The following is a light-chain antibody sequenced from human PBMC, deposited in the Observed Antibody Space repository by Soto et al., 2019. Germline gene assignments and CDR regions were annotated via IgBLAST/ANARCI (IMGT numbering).Light chain of an antibody. J-gene: IGLJ2*01. CDR3: SSYTSSSTSVV. CDR1: SSDVGSYNR. CDR2: EVS. V-gene: IGLV2-18*02. Sequence: QSALTQPPSVSGSPGQSVTISCTGTSSDVGSYNRVSWYQQPPGTAPKLMICEVSNRPSGVPDRFSGSKSGNTASLTISGLQAEDEADYYCSSYTSSSTSVVFGGGTKVTVL.